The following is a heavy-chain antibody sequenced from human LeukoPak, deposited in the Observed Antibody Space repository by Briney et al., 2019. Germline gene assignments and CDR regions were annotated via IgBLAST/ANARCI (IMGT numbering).Heavy chain of an antibody. CDR3: ARDLSSSSWGTFAY. D-gene: IGHD6-13*01. Sequence: PGGSLRLSCAASGFTFSSYWMHWVRQAPGKGLVWVSRISSDGSSTTYADSVKGRFTISRDNSKNTLYLQMNSLSAEDTALYYCARDLSSSSWGTFAYWGQGTLVTVSS. CDR2: ISSDGSST. CDR1: GFTFSSYW. J-gene: IGHJ4*02. V-gene: IGHV3-74*01.